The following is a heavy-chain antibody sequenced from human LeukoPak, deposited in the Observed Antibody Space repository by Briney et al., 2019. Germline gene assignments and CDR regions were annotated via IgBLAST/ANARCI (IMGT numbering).Heavy chain of an antibody. CDR2: ISGYNANT. Sequence: ASVKVSCKTSGYTFTSYGISWVRQAPGQGLEWMGWISGYNANTNYAQKLQGRVTMTTDTSTSTAYMELRSLRSDDTAVYYCAREFSGYDWGHFDYWGQGTLVTVSS. CDR1: GYTFTSYG. V-gene: IGHV1-18*04. D-gene: IGHD5-12*01. CDR3: AREFSGYDWGHFDY. J-gene: IGHJ4*02.